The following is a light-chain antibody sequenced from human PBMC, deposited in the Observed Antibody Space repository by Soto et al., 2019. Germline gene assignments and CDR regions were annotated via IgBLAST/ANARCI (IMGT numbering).Light chain of an antibody. CDR2: AAS. CDR3: QQYNSYSWT. CDR1: QGISSY. J-gene: IGKJ1*01. V-gene: IGKV1-9*01. Sequence: IQLTQSPSFLSASVGDRVTITCRASQGISSYLAWYKQKQGKAPKLLIYAASTLQSGVPSRFRGSGSGTEFTLTISSLKPDDFETYYCQQYNSYSWTFGQGTKVDIK.